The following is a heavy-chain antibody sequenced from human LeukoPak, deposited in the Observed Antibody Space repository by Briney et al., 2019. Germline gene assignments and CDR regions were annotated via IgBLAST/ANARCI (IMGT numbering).Heavy chain of an antibody. Sequence: SETLSLTCAVSGGSISSSNWWSWVRQPPGKGLEWIGSIYHSGSTYYNPSLKSRVTISLDTSNNQFSLKLNSVTAADTAVYYCARGDDYYDSSGYDFDYWGQGILVTVSS. V-gene: IGHV4-4*02. CDR1: GGSISSSNW. CDR3: ARGDDYYDSSGYDFDY. J-gene: IGHJ4*02. D-gene: IGHD3-22*01. CDR2: IYHSGST.